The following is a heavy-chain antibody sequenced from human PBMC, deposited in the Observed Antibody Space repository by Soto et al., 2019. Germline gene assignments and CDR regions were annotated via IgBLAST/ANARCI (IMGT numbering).Heavy chain of an antibody. CDR3: ARGKTYYDILTGYFPGGMDV. CDR1: GFTFSSYG. Sequence: LRLSCAASGFTFSSYGMHWVRQAPGKGLEWVAVIWYDGSNKYYADSVKGRFTISRDNSKNTLYLQMNSLRAEDTAVYYCARGKTYYDILTGYFPGGMDVWGQGTTVTVSS. J-gene: IGHJ6*02. CDR2: IWYDGSNK. V-gene: IGHV3-33*01. D-gene: IGHD3-9*01.